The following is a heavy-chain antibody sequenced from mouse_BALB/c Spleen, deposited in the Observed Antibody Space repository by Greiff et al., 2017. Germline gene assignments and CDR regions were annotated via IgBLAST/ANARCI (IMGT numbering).Heavy chain of an antibody. CDR2: ISSGGSYT. CDR3: TREGLYDYDGAWFAY. V-gene: IGHV5-6-4*01. Sequence: EVQLQESGGGLVKPGGSLKLSCAASGFTFSSYTMSWVRQTPEKRLEWVATISSGGSYTYYPDSVKGRFTISRDNAKNTLYLQMSSLKSEDTAMYYCTREGLYDYDGAWFAYWGQGTLVTVSA. D-gene: IGHD2-4*01. CDR1: GFTFSSYT. J-gene: IGHJ3*01.